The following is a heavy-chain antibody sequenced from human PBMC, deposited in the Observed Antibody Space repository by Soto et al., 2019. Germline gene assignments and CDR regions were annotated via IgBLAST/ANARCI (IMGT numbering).Heavy chain of an antibody. D-gene: IGHD2-15*01. CDR1: GGSINSNNYY. CDR2: IYYDGST. J-gene: IGHJ4*02. V-gene: IGHV4-39*02. Sequence: SETLSLTCTVSGGSINSNNYYWAWIRQPPGKGLAWIASIYYDGSTYYNTSLKSRVTMSRDTSKNQFSLRLTSMTAADTAVYYCAKVVVAATRHSDFDSWGQGTLVTVSS. CDR3: AKVVVAATRHSDFDS.